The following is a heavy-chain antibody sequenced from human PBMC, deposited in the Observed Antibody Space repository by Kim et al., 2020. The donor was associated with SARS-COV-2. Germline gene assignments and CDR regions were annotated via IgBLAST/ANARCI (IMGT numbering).Heavy chain of an antibody. Sequence: ASVKVSCKASGYTFTSYAMNWVRQAPGQGLEWMGWINTNTGNPTYAQGFTGRFVFSLDTSVSTAYLQISSLKAEDTAVYYCASGFRLRFAEAAAKSQKETPRAKYGMDVWGQGTTVTVSS. D-gene: IGHD3-3*01. CDR2: INTNTGNP. J-gene: IGHJ6*02. CDR1: GYTFTSYA. CDR3: ASGFRLRFAEAAAKSQKETPRAKYGMDV. V-gene: IGHV7-4-1*02.